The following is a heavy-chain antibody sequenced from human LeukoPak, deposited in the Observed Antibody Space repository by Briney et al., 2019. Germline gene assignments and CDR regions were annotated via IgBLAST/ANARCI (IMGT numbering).Heavy chain of an antibody. CDR2: ISTDGRGT. J-gene: IGHJ4*02. Sequence: PGGSLRLSCSASGFTFNTYAMHWVRQAPGTGLEYVSAISTDGRGTYYADSVKGRFTISRDNSKNTLYLQMNSLRAEDTAVYYCARVAARAFDYWGQGTLVTVSS. CDR3: ARVAARAFDY. D-gene: IGHD6-6*01. CDR1: GFTFNTYA. V-gene: IGHV3-64*04.